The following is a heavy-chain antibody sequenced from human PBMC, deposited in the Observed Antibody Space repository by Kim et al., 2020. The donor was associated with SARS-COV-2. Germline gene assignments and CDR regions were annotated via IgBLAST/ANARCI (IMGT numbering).Heavy chain of an antibody. CDR3: ARVAGFSYDSYYFDY. J-gene: IGHJ4*01. Sequence: SETLSLTCTVSGGSVSSTIYYWGWIRQPPGKGLECIGRIYYSGNSIYNPSLESRVTISIHTSENQFSLRLTSVTAADTAVYFCARVAGFSYDSYYFDYWG. D-gene: IGHD5-18*01. CDR1: GGSVSSTIYY. V-gene: IGHV4-39*07. CDR2: IYYSGNS.